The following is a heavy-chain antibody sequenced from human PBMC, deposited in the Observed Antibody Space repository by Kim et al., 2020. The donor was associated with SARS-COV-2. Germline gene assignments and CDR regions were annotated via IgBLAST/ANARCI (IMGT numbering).Heavy chain of an antibody. Sequence: SETLSLTCTVSGGSISSSSYYWGWIRQPPGKGLEWIGSIYYSGSTYYNPSLKSRVTISVDTSKNQFSLKLSSVTAADTAVYYCARLGYYDSSGYSSRYFDLWGRGTLVTVSS. V-gene: IGHV4-39*01. D-gene: IGHD3-22*01. CDR3: ARLGYYDSSGYSSRYFDL. J-gene: IGHJ2*01. CDR2: IYYSGST. CDR1: GGSISSSSYY.